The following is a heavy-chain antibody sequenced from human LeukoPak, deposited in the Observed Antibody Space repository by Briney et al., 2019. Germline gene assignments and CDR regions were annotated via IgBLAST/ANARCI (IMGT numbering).Heavy chain of an antibody. Sequence: SETLSLTCTVSGGTVSNYYWSWIRQSPGKGLEWIGYISHSGSVNYNPSLKSRVTMSVDTSKNQFSLKLSSVTAADTAVYYCARGLYGDYVDYWGQGTLVTVSS. D-gene: IGHD4-17*01. CDR3: ARGLYGDYVDY. CDR2: ISHSGSV. J-gene: IGHJ4*02. CDR1: GGTVSNYY. V-gene: IGHV4-59*02.